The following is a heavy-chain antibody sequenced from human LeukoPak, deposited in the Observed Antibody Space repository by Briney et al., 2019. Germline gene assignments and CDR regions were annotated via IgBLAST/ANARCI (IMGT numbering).Heavy chain of an antibody. D-gene: IGHD2-8*01. Sequence: GGSLRLSCTASGFTFKDYAMYWVRQAPGKGLEWVSGISWNSGSIGYADSVKGRFTISRDNAKNSLYLQMNSLRAEDTALYYCAKGYCTNGVCPGNYWGQGTLVTVSS. V-gene: IGHV3-9*01. CDR3: AKGYCTNGVCPGNY. CDR2: ISWNSGSI. CDR1: GFTFKDYA. J-gene: IGHJ4*02.